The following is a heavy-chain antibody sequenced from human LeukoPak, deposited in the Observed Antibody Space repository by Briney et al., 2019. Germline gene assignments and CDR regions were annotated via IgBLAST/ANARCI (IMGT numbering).Heavy chain of an antibody. V-gene: IGHV3-30*18. CDR2: ISYDGSNK. CDR3: AKGPTNYDILTGYLD. Sequence: PGGSLRLSCAASGFTFSSYGMHWVRQAPGKGLEWVAVISYDGSNKYYADSVKGRFTISRDNCKNTLYLQMNSLRAEDTAVYYCAKGPTNYDILTGYLDWGQGTLVTVSS. D-gene: IGHD3-9*01. CDR1: GFTFSSYG. J-gene: IGHJ4*02.